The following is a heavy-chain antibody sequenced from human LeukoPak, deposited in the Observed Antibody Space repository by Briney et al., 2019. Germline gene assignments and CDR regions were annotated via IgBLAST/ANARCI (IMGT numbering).Heavy chain of an antibody. Sequence: GGSLRLSCAASGFTFSNYWMHWVRQAPGKGLVWVSRINSDGINTSYADSVKGRFTISRDNAKNTLNLQMNSLRAEDTAVYYCAASGQLWLDYWGQGTLVTVSS. CDR2: INSDGINT. D-gene: IGHD5-18*01. CDR1: GFTFSNYW. V-gene: IGHV3-74*01. J-gene: IGHJ4*02. CDR3: AASGQLWLDY.